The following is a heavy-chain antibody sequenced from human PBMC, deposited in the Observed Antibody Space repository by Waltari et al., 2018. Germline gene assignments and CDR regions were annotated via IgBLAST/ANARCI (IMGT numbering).Heavy chain of an antibody. CDR3: ARDYCDRTYCHGMDV. Sequence: QVQLVESGGGGVQPGRSLGLPWAPPELTFSSFPWPWVRQAPGKGLEWVAVISYNERNIYYVDSVKGRFTISRDNSKKMLYLQMNSLRAEDTAVYYCARDYCDRTYCHGMDVWGQGTTVTVSS. CDR2: ISYNERNI. D-gene: IGHD3-22*01. J-gene: IGHJ6*01. CDR1: ELTFSSFP. V-gene: IGHV3-30*04.